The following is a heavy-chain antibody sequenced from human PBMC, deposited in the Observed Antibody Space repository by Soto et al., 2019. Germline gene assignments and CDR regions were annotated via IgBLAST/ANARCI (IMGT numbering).Heavy chain of an antibody. CDR1: GVSFNNNG. CDR2: VSPPFRTS. CDR3: ARVLYYGSGSYSPYGMDV. Sequence: QVQRVQSGAEVKKPGSSVKVSCKTSGVSFNNNGIGWVRQAPGHGLEWMGGVSPPFRTSNYARKFQGRISITADASTGTVNMELSSLTSEDTAPYYCARVLYYGSGSYSPYGMDVWGQGTTVTVSS. V-gene: IGHV1-69*01. D-gene: IGHD3-10*01. J-gene: IGHJ6*02.